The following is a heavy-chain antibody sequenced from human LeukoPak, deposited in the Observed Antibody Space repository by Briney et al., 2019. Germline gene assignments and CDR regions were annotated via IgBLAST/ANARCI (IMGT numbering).Heavy chain of an antibody. CDR3: ARDRPSYCSSTSCYPYYYYYYMDV. V-gene: IGHV3-66*02. CDR1: GFTVSSNY. CDR2: IYSGGST. J-gene: IGHJ6*03. D-gene: IGHD2-2*01. Sequence: GRSLRLSCAASGFTVSSNYMSWVRQAPGKGLEWVSVIYSGGSTYYADSVKGRFTISRDNSKNTLYLQMNSLRAEDTAVYYCARDRPSYCSSTSCYPYYYYYYMDVWGKGTTVTVSS.